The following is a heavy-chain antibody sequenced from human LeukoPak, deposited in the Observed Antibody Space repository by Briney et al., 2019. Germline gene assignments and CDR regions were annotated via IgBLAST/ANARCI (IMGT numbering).Heavy chain of an antibody. J-gene: IGHJ4*02. CDR1: GGTFSSYA. CDR3: ARVRHNYYDSSGYYWVY. D-gene: IGHD3-22*01. CDR2: IIPIFGTA. Sequence: ASVKVSCKASGGTFSSYAISWVRQAPGQGLEWMGGIIPIFGTANYAQKFQGRVTITADKSTSTAYMELSSLRSEDTAVYYCARVRHNYYDSSGYYWVYWGQGTLVTVSS. V-gene: IGHV1-69*06.